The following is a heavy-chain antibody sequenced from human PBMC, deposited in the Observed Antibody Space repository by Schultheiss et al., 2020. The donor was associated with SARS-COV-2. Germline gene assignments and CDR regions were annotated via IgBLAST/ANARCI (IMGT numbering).Heavy chain of an antibody. CDR3: ASLIFDSAWSGLGVGAFDI. Sequence: LKISCAASGFTFSSYAMSWVRQAPGKGLEWVAVISYDGSNKYYADSVKGRFTISRDNSKNTLYLQMNSLRAEDTAVYYCASLIFDSAWSGLGVGAFDIWGQGTTVTVSS. V-gene: IGHV3-30*04. J-gene: IGHJ3*02. D-gene: IGHD3-3*01. CDR1: GFTFSSYA. CDR2: ISYDGSNK.